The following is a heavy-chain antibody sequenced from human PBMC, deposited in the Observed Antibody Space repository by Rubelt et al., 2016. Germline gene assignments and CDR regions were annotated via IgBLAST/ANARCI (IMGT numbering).Heavy chain of an antibody. V-gene: IGHV3-30*18. CDR3: AKGELRSNYNYYAMDV. CDR1: GFTFSSYG. J-gene: IGHJ6*02. D-gene: IGHD3-3*01. Sequence: QVQLVESGGGVVQPGRSLRLSCAASGFTFSSYGMHWVRQAPGKGLEWVAIISHDESDKSYADSVKGRFTISRDNSKNTLYLQMNSLGTEDTALYYCAKGELRSNYNYYAMDVWGQGTTVTVS. CDR2: ISHDESDK.